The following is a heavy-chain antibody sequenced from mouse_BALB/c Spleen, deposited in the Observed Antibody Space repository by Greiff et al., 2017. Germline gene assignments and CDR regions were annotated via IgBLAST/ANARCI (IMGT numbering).Heavy chain of an antibody. CDR2: ISSGGSYT. Sequence: EVKLVESGGGLVKPGGSLKLSCAASGFTFSSYAMSWVRQTPEKRLEWVATISSGGSYTYYPDSVKGRFTISRDNAKNTLYLQMSSLRSEDTAMYYCARDDGYYHYWGQGTTLTVSP. D-gene: IGHD2-3*01. V-gene: IGHV5-9-3*01. CDR3: ARDDGYYHY. J-gene: IGHJ2*01. CDR1: GFTFSSYA.